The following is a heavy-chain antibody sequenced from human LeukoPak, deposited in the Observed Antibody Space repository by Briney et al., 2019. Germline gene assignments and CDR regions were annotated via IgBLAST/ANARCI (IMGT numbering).Heavy chain of an antibody. J-gene: IGHJ4*02. D-gene: IGHD6-19*01. CDR1: GGSISTSGYF. Sequence: SETLSLTCTVSGGSISTSGYFWEWIRQPPGMGLEWIATVSYSGSTQYNPSLSSRVTISLDTSKNQFSLKVTSVTAADTAVYYCARVSPPAVAGIGDWGQGTLVTVSS. V-gene: IGHV4-39*02. CDR3: ARVSPPAVAGIGD. CDR2: VSYSGST.